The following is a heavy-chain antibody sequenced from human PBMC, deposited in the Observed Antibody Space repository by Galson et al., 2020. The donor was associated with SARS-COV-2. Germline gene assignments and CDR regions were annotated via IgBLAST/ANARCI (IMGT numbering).Heavy chain of an antibody. CDR3: AHSSGWAVTGHNWLDP. J-gene: IGHJ5*02. V-gene: IGHV2-5*05. CDR2: IFWDNDK. Sequence: KMSGPTLVKPTQTLTLTCTFSGFSLNTSGVGVGWIRQPPGKALEWLALIFWDNDKWYGPSLKSRLNINNDASKNQVVLTMTNMDPVDTATYYCAHSSGWAVTGHNWLDPWGQGTLVSVSS. D-gene: IGHD1-20*01. CDR1: GFSLNTSGVG.